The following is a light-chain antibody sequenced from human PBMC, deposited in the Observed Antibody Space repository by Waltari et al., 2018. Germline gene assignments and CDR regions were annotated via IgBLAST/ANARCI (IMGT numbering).Light chain of an antibody. V-gene: IGKV3-20*01. CDR2: GAS. J-gene: IGKJ4*01. CDR3: QRYGSLPLT. CDR1: QSVSSSY. Sequence: DIVLTQSPGTLSLSPGERATLSCRASQSVSSSYLAWYQQKPGQAPRLLIYGASSRATCIPDRFSGSGSGTDFSLTISRLEPEDFEVYYCQRYGSLPLTFGGGTKVEIK.